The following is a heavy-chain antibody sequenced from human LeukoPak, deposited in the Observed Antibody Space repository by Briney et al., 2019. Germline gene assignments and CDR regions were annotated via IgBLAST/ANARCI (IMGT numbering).Heavy chain of an antibody. Sequence: PGGSLRPSCAASGFTFSSYWMHWGRQAPGKGLVWVSRINSDGSSTSYADSVKGRFTISRDNAKNTLYLQMNSLRAEDTAVYYCARDPTDGDYTDYWGQGTLVTVSS. CDR2: INSDGSST. CDR1: GFTFSSYW. D-gene: IGHD4-17*01. V-gene: IGHV3-74*01. J-gene: IGHJ4*02. CDR3: ARDPTDGDYTDY.